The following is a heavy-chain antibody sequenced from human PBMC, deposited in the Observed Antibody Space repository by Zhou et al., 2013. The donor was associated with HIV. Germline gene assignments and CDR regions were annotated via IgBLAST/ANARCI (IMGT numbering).Heavy chain of an antibody. CDR1: GYTFTGYY. CDR2: INPNSGGT. J-gene: IGHJ4*02. Sequence: QVQLVQSGAEVKKPGASVKVSCKASGYTFTGYYMHWVRQAPGQGLEWMGWINPNSGGTNYAQKFQGRVTMTRDTSISTAYMELSRLRSDDTAVYYCAIPLKVSSGSYEGGVDYWGQGNAGSPSPQ. D-gene: IGHD1-26*01. CDR3: AIPLKVSSGSYEGGVDY. V-gene: IGHV1-2*02.